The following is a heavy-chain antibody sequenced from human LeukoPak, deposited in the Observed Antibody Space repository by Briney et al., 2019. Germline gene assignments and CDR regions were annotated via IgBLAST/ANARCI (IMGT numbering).Heavy chain of an antibody. CDR3: ARDWGEGYYDSSGPGGY. J-gene: IGHJ4*02. D-gene: IGHD3-22*01. V-gene: IGHV1-18*01. Sequence: ASVNVSCKASGYTFTSYGISWVRQAPGQGLEWMGWISAYNGNTNYAQKLQGRVTMTTDTSTSTAYMELRSLRSDDTAVYYCARDWGEGYYDSSGPGGYWGQGTLVTVSS. CDR1: GYTFTSYG. CDR2: ISAYNGNT.